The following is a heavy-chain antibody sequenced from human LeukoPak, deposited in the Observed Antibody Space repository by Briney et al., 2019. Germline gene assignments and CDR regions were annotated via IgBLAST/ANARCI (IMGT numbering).Heavy chain of an antibody. V-gene: IGHV4-59*01. D-gene: IGHD1-14*01. CDR1: GGSISSYY. CDR3: ARDGNPFDY. Sequence: PPETLSLTCTVSGGSISSYYWSWVRQPPGKGLEWIGYIYYSGSTNYNPSLKSRVTISVDTSKNQFSLKLSSVTAADTAVYYCARDGNPFDYWGQGTLVTVSS. J-gene: IGHJ4*02. CDR2: IYYSGST.